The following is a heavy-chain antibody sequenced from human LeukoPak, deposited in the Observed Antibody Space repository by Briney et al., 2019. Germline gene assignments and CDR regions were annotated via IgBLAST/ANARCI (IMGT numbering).Heavy chain of an antibody. V-gene: IGHV4-61*01. Sequence: SETLSLTCTVSGGSISSGSHYWSWIRQAPGKGLEWIGYIYYSGSTNYNPSLKSRVTISVDTSKNQFSLKLSSVTAADTAVYYCARSPWPTVTNFDYWGQGTLVTVSS. J-gene: IGHJ4*02. D-gene: IGHD4-17*01. CDR3: ARSPWPTVTNFDY. CDR2: IYYSGST. CDR1: GGSISSGSHY.